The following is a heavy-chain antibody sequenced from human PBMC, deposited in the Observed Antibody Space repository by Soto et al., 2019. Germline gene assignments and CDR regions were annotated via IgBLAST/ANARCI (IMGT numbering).Heavy chain of an antibody. CDR2: IKSKTDGGTT. CDR1: GFTFSNAW. D-gene: IGHD3-16*02. J-gene: IGHJ4*02. Sequence: EVQLVESGGGLVKPGGSLRLSCAASGFTFSNAWMNWVRQAPGKGLEWVGRIKSKTDGGTTDYAAPVKGRFTISRDDSKNTLYLQMNSLKTEDTAVYYCTTGSYDYVWGSYRTFDYCGQGTLVTVSS. V-gene: IGHV3-15*07. CDR3: TTGSYDYVWGSYRTFDY.